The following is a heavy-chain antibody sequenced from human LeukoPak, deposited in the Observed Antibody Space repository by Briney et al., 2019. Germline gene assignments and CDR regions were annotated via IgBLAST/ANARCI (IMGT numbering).Heavy chain of an antibody. CDR2: ISSTCSYI. Sequence: GGSLRLSCAASGFTFSDYYMSWIRQAPGKGLEWVSFISSTCSYIKDADSVKGRFTISRDNAKKSLYLQMNSLRAEDTAVYYCARDSSGWSVDYWGQGTLVTVSS. CDR3: ARDSSGWSVDY. CDR1: GFTFSDYY. J-gene: IGHJ4*02. V-gene: IGHV3-11*05. D-gene: IGHD6-19*01.